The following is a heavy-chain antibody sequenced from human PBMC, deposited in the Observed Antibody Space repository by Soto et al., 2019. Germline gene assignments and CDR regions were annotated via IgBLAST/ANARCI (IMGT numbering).Heavy chain of an antibody. CDR1: GGSISSGGYY. CDR3: ARRPRLEYLGWFDP. V-gene: IGHV4-31*03. Sequence: QVQLQESGPGLVKPSQTLSLTCTVSGGSISSGGYYWSWIRQHPGKGLEWIGYIYYSGSTYYNPSLQSRVTISVDTSKNQFSLKLSSVTAADTAVYYCARRPRLEYLGWFDPWGQGTLVTVSS. J-gene: IGHJ5*02. D-gene: IGHD6-6*01. CDR2: IYYSGST.